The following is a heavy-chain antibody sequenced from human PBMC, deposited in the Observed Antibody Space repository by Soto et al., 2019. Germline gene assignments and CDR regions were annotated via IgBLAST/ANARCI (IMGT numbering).Heavy chain of an antibody. J-gene: IGHJ6*02. D-gene: IGHD3-22*01. CDR1: GGTFSSYA. CDR2: IIPIFGTA. V-gene: IGHV1-69*12. CDR3: ARVGDSSGYYSEYYYYYYGMDV. Sequence: QVQLVQSGAEVKKPGSSVKVSCKASGGTFSSYAISWVRQAPGQGLEWMGGIIPIFGTANYAQKFQGRVTITADESTCTAYMELSSLRSEDTAVYYCARVGDSSGYYSEYYYYYYGMDVWGQGTTVTVSS.